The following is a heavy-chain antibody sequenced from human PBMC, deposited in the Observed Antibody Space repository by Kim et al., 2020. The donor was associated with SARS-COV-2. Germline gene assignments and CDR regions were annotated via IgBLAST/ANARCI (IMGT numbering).Heavy chain of an antibody. D-gene: IGHD5-18*01. CDR3: AREDVDTAMANFDY. CDR1: GYTFTGYY. V-gene: IGHV1-2*06. CDR2: INPNSGGT. Sequence: ASVKVSCKASGYTFTGYYMHWVRQAPGQGLEWMGRINPNSGGTNYAQKFQGRVTMTRDTSISTAYMELSRLRSDDTAVYYCAREDVDTAMANFDYWGQGTLVTVSS. J-gene: IGHJ4*02.